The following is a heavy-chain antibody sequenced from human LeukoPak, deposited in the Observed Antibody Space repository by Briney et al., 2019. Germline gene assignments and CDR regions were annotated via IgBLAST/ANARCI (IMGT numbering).Heavy chain of an antibody. J-gene: IGHJ5*02. CDR1: GYTFASYS. D-gene: IGHD6-6*01. V-gene: IGHV1-46*01. Sequence: GASVKVPCKASGYTFASYSIHWVRQAPGQGLEWMGIISPSGGSTNYAQNFQGRVTMTRDTSTNTVYMELSSLRSEDTAVYYCARNPYSTSQHWFDPWGQGTLVTVSS. CDR2: ISPSGGST. CDR3: ARNPYSTSQHWFDP.